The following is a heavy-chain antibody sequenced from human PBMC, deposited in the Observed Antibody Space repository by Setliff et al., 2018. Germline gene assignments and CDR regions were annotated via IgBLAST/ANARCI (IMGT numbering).Heavy chain of an antibody. CDR1: GYTFTSYA. D-gene: IGHD5-18*01. CDR3: ASWGYSYGYWYFDY. J-gene: IGHJ4*02. CDR2: INAGNGNT. Sequence: VASVKVSCKASGYTFTSYAMHWVRQAPGQRLEWIGWINAGNGNTKYSQKFQGRVTITRDTSASTAYMELSSLRSEDTAVYYCASWGYSYGYWYFDYWGQGTLVTVSS. V-gene: IGHV1-3*01.